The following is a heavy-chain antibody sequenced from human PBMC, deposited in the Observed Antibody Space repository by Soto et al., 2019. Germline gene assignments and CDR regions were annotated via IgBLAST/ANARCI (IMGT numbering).Heavy chain of an antibody. CDR1: GFTFGTTD. V-gene: IGHV3-23*01. CDR2: IDGSGGIT. CDR3: VKNSGWFNT. J-gene: IGHJ5*02. D-gene: IGHD3-10*01. Sequence: LLQSGGGLVQPGGSLTLSCAASGFTFGTTDMSWVRQAPGEGLEWVSTIDGSGGITYYADSVKGRFTISRDNSMNSVYLQMNSLRGDDTALDYCVKNSGWFNTWGQGALVTVSS.